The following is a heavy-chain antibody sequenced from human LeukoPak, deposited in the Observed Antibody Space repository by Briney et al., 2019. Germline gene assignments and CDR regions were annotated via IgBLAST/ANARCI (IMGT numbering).Heavy chain of an antibody. CDR3: AKDTTARAYCSGGSCPGPYYYGMDV. J-gene: IGHJ6*02. D-gene: IGHD2-15*01. Sequence: PGGSLRLSCAASGFTFDDYAMHWVRQAPGKGLEWVSGISWNSGSIGYADSVKGRFTISRDNAKNSLYLQMNSLRAEDTALYYCAKDTTARAYCSGGSCPGPYYYGMDVWGQGTTVTVSS. V-gene: IGHV3-9*01. CDR1: GFTFDDYA. CDR2: ISWNSGSI.